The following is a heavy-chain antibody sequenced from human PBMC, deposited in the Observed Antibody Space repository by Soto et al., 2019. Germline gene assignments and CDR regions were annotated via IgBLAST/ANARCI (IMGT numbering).Heavy chain of an antibody. V-gene: IGHV4-34*01. CDR2: INHSGST. CDR3: ARGGRFRLVWPFDP. CDR1: GGSFSGYY. J-gene: IGHJ5*02. Sequence: QVQLQQWGAGLLKPSETLSLTCAVYGGSFSGYYWSWIRQPPGKGLEWIGKINHSGSTNYNPSLKSLVTISVDTSKNQFSLKLSSVTAADTAVYYCARGGRFRLVWPFDPWGQGTLVTVSS. D-gene: IGHD3-16*02.